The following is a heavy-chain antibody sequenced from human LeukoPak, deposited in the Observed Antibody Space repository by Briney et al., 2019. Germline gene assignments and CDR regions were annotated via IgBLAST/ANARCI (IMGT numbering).Heavy chain of an antibody. CDR3: ARGNGDYVEYFQH. Sequence: SETLSLTCAVSGGSISNYYWSWIRQPAGKGLEWLGHIYTSGSADYNPSLKRRVTISVDTSKKQFSLRLNSVTAADTAVYYCARGNGDYVEYFQHWGQGTLVTVSS. V-gene: IGHV4-4*07. J-gene: IGHJ1*01. CDR2: IYTSGSA. CDR1: GGSISNYY. D-gene: IGHD4-17*01.